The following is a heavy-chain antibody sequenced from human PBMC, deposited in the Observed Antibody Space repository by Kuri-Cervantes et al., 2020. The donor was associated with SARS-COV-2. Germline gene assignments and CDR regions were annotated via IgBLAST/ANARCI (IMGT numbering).Heavy chain of an antibody. V-gene: IGHV1-2*04. J-gene: IGHJ4*02. CDR2: INPNSGGT. Sequence: ASVKVSCKASGYTFTGFYMHWVRQAPGQGLEWMGWINPNSGGTNYAQKFQGWVTMTRDTSITTVYMDLTRLRSDDTAVYYCARGGRDDYSENIWGSYRFLYDYWGQATLTVSS. CDR3: ARGGRDDYSENIWGSYRFLYDY. CDR1: GYTFTGFY. D-gene: IGHD3-16*02.